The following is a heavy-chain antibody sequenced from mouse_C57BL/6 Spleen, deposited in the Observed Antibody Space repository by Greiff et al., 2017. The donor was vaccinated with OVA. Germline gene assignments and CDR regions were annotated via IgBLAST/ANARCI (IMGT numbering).Heavy chain of an antibody. D-gene: IGHD2-10*01. J-gene: IGHJ3*01. CDR2: INPNNGGT. V-gene: IGHV1-26*01. CDR3: ALLWEAY. Sequence: EVQLQQSGPELVKPGASVKISCKASGYTFTDYYMNWVKQSHGKSLEWIGDINPNNGGTSYNQKFKGKATLTVDKSSSTAYMELRSLTSEDSAVYYCALLWEAYWGQGTLVTVSA. CDR1: GYTFTDYY.